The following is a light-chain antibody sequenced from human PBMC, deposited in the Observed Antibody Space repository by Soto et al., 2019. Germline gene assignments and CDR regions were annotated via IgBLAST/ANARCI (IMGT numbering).Light chain of an antibody. J-gene: IGKJ4*01. CDR1: QTVSSSY. V-gene: IGKV3-20*01. CDR2: GAS. Sequence: EIVLTQSPDTLSLSPGERATLSCRASQTVSSSYLAWYQQKPGQAPRLLIYGASSRATGIPDRISGSGSGKPSTLTITRLEREDFAVYICQQYGRSPLAFGAGTNVNIK. CDR3: QQYGRSPLA.